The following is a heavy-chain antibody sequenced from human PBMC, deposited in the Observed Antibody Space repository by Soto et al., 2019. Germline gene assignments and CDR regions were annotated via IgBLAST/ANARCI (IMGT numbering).Heavy chain of an antibody. J-gene: IGHJ6*02. CDR3: ARHRSQENYYGMDV. CDR2: IYPGDSDT. Sequence: PGESLKISCKGSGYIFTDHCIVWVRQMAGKGLEWMGIIYPGDSDTRYSPSFQGQVTISADKSISTAYLQWSSLKASDTAMYYCARHRSQENYYGMDVWGQGTTVTVSS. CDR1: GYIFTDHC. V-gene: IGHV5-51*01.